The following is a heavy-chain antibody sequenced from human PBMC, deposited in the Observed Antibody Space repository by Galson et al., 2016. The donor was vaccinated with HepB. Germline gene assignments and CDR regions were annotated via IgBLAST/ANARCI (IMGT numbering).Heavy chain of an antibody. D-gene: IGHD4-23*01. CDR1: GFTFNSYG. V-gene: IGHV3-33*01. CDR2: IWYDGSKI. Sequence: SLRLSCAASGFTFNSYGMHWVRQSPGKGLECVALIWYDGSKISYAASVKGRFPISRDDPKNTLYLQMNNLKPEDTGIYYCARQRLRWFSYLDSWGQGALVTVSS. CDR3: ARQRLRWFSYLDS. J-gene: IGHJ4*02.